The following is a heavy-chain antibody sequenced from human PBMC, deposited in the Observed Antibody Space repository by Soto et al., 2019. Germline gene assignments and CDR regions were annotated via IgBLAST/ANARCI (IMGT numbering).Heavy chain of an antibody. CDR3: ANDICQWVAVAGRGPY. Sequence: QVQLVESGGGVVQPGRSLRLSCAASGFTFSSYGMHWVRQAPGKGLEWVAAISYDGSNKYYADSVKGRFTISRDNSKNTLYLHMNSLRPEDTAVSYCANDICQWVAVAGRGPYWGQGPLVTVSS. CDR1: GFTFSSYG. D-gene: IGHD6-19*01. J-gene: IGHJ4*02. CDR2: ISYDGSNK. V-gene: IGHV3-30*18.